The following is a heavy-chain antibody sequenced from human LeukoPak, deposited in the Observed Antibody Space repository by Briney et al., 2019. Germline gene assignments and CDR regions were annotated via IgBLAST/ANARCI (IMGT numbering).Heavy chain of an antibody. V-gene: IGHV3-23*01. Sequence: GGSLRLSCAASGSTFSSYAMSWVRQAPGKGLEWVSAISGSGGSTYCADSVKGRFTISRDNSKNTLYLQMNSLRAEDTAVYYCAKDVADYYDSSGFIAGSYYFDYWGQGTLVTVSS. D-gene: IGHD3-22*01. CDR3: AKDVADYYDSSGFIAGSYYFDY. J-gene: IGHJ4*02. CDR1: GSTFSSYA. CDR2: ISGSGGST.